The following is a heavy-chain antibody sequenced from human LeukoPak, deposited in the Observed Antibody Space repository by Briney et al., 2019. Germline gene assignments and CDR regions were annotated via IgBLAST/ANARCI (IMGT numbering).Heavy chain of an antibody. J-gene: IGHJ4*02. V-gene: IGHV4-39*01. Sequence: SSETLSLTCSVSSDSIGSSSYLWVWVRQPPGKGLEWIGDIYSNGHTSYNPSLKSRAAISVDTSKNQFSLNLSSVTAADTAVYYCARRHYGSGNIDSWGQGTLVTVSS. CDR3: ARRHYGSGNIDS. D-gene: IGHD3-10*01. CDR2: IYSNGHT. CDR1: SDSIGSSSYL.